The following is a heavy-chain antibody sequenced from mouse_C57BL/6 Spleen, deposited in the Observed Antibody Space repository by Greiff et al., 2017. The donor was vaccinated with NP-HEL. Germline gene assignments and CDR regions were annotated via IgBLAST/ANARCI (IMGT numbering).Heavy chain of an antibody. J-gene: IGHJ1*03. CDR3: ARREATTSWYFDV. D-gene: IGHD3-2*02. CDR2: ISSGGSYT. CDR1: GFTFSSYG. V-gene: IGHV5-6*01. Sequence: EVHLVESGGDLVKPGGSLKLSCAASGFTFSSYGMSWVRQTPDKRLEWVATISSGGSYTYYPDSVKGRFTISRDNAKNTLYLQMSSLKSEDTAMYYCARREATTSWYFDVWGTGTTVTVSS.